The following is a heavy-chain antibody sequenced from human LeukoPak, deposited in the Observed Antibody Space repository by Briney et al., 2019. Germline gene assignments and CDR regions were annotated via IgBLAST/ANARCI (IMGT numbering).Heavy chain of an antibody. CDR2: ISSSSSYI. CDR1: GFIFSDYT. D-gene: IGHD1-26*01. CDR3: ATRGEELQFDN. J-gene: IGHJ4*02. V-gene: IGHV3-21*01. Sequence: GSLRLSCAASGFIFSDYTMNWVRQAPGKGLEWVSSISSSSSYIYYADSVKGRFTISRDNAKNSLYLQMNSLRAEDTAVYYCATRGEELQFDNWGQGTLVTVSS.